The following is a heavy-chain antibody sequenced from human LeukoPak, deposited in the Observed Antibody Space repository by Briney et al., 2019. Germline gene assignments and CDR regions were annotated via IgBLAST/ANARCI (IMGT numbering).Heavy chain of an antibody. J-gene: IGHJ4*02. CDR3: ARDRNDSSGYCYGY. CDR2: ISSSSSTI. D-gene: IGHD3-22*01. Sequence: PGGSLRLSCAASGFTFSDYSMNWVRQAPGKGLEWVSYISSSSSTIYYADSVKGRFTISRDNAKNSLYLQMNSLRAEDTAVYYCARDRNDSSGYCYGYWGQGSPVTVSS. V-gene: IGHV3-48*04. CDR1: GFTFSDYS.